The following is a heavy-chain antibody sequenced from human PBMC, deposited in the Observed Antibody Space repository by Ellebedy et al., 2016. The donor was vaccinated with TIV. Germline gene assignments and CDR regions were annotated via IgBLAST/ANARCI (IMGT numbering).Heavy chain of an antibody. CDR1: GYSFTSYW. J-gene: IGHJ5*02. Sequence: GESLKISCKGSGYSFTSYWIGWVRQMPGKGLEWMGRIDPSDSYTNYSPSFQGHVTISADKSISTAYLQWSSLKASDTAMYYCARTWSTVVTLANWFYPWGQGTLVTVSS. V-gene: IGHV5-10-1*01. CDR3: ARTWSTVVTLANWFYP. CDR2: IDPSDSYT. D-gene: IGHD4-23*01.